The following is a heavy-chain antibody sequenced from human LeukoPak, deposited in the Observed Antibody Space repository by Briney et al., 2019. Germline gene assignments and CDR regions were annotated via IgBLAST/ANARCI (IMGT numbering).Heavy chain of an antibody. J-gene: IGHJ6*02. D-gene: IGHD2-2*01. CDR2: ISYDGSNK. Sequence: GRSLRLSCAASGFTFSSYGVHWVRQAPGKGLEWVAVISYDGSNKYYADSVKGRFTISRDNSKNTLYLQMNSLRAEDTAVYYCAKAGSSTSRADYGMDVWGQGTTVTVSS. CDR1: GFTFSSYG. V-gene: IGHV3-30*18. CDR3: AKAGSSTSRADYGMDV.